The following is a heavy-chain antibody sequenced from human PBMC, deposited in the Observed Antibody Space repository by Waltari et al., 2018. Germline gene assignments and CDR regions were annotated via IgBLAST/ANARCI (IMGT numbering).Heavy chain of an antibody. V-gene: IGHV3-21*01. Sequence: EVQLVEAGGGLVTPGGSLRLSCAASGFTFRTSIMNWVRQAPGMGLEWVSSISSNSGYIYYADSVKGRFTISRDNARNSLYLQMNSLRAEDTAVYYCARDDNWNEGGGFDYWGQGSLVIVSS. CDR2: ISSNSGYI. D-gene: IGHD1-20*01. CDR3: ARDDNWNEGGGFDY. J-gene: IGHJ4*02. CDR1: GFTFRTSI.